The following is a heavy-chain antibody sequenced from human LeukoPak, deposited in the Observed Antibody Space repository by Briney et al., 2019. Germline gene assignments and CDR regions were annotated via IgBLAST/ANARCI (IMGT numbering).Heavy chain of an antibody. J-gene: IGHJ6*03. Sequence: GGSLRLSCAASGFSVSSNYMNWVRQAPGKGLEWVSVIYSSGYTYYADSVKDRFTISRDNSKNTLFLQLNSLGAEDTAVYYCARVAAAVATNHYYYMDVWGKGTTVTVSS. D-gene: IGHD5-24*01. CDR1: GFSVSSNY. CDR3: ARVAAAVATNHYYYMDV. V-gene: IGHV3-53*01. CDR2: IYSSGYT.